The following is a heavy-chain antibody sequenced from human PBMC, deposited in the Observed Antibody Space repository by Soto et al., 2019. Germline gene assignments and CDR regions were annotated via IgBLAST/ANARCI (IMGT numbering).Heavy chain of an antibody. D-gene: IGHD6-25*01. CDR2: ISWNSGNI. J-gene: IGHJ6*04. CDR3: AKDMGGYRKSMAV. CDR1: GFTFDDYA. Sequence: EVQLVESGGGLVQPGRSLRLSCAASGFTFDDYAMHWVRQAPGKGLEWVSGISWNSGNIGYADSVKGRFTISRDNAKNSLNLQMNSLRADDTALYYCAKDMGGYRKSMAVWGKGNTVTVSS. V-gene: IGHV3-9*01.